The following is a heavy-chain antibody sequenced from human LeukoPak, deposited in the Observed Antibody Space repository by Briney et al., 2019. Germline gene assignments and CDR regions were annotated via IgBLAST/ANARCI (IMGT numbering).Heavy chain of an antibody. CDR1: GFTFSSYA. CDR2: ISYDGSNK. Sequence: GGSLRLSCAASGFTFSSYAMHWVRQAPGKGLEWVAVISYDGSNKYYVDSVKGRFTISRDNSKNTLYLQMNSLRAEDTAVYYCARDYPLSTWVLNYYMDVWGKGTTVTVSS. D-gene: IGHD1-26*01. CDR3: ARDYPLSTWVLNYYMDV. V-gene: IGHV3-30*01. J-gene: IGHJ6*03.